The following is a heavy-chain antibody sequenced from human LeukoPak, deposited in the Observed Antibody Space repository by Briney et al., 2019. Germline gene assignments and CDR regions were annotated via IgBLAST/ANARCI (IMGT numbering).Heavy chain of an antibody. D-gene: IGHD3-10*01. CDR3: ARHYSYYGSGTYFDY. J-gene: IGHJ4*02. CDR2: IYTSGST. Sequence: SETLSLTCTVSGGSISSYYWSWIRQPAGKGLEWIGRIYTSGSTNYNPSLKSRVTISVDTSKNQFSLKLSSVTAADTAVYYCARHYSYYGSGTYFDYWGQGTLVTVSS. V-gene: IGHV4-4*07. CDR1: GGSISSYY.